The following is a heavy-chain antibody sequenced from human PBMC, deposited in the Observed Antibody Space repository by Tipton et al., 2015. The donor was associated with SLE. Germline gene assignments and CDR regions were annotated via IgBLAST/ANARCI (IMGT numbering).Heavy chain of an antibody. CDR2: ISYSGSA. V-gene: IGHV4-39*07. J-gene: IGHJ4*02. Sequence: GLVKPSETLSLSCTVTGGSITSTGYYWGWIRQPPGQGLEWIGSISYSGSAYYNPSLESRVTISADTSKNQFSLRLSSVTAADTAVYFCARRVFQGFIQAPLFDYWGQGTLVTVSS. D-gene: IGHD3-10*01. CDR3: ARRVFQGFIQAPLFDY. CDR1: GGSITSTGYY.